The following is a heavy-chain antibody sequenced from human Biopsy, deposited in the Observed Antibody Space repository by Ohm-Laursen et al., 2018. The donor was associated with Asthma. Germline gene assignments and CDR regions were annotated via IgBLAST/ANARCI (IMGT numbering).Heavy chain of an antibody. D-gene: IGHD2-21*01. CDR1: GITLSSFS. Sequence: SLRLSCAASGITLSSFSMNWVRRAPGRGLEWVSYISSSSSPIYYVDSVKGRFTISRDNAKNSLFLQMNSLRAEDTAVYYCARLIPGNSDYWGQGTLVTVSS. CDR2: ISSSSSPI. CDR3: ARLIPGNSDY. V-gene: IGHV3-48*01. J-gene: IGHJ4*02.